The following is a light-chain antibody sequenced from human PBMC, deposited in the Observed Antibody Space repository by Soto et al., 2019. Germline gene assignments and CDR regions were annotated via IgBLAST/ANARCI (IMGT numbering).Light chain of an antibody. V-gene: IGLV1-40*01. CDR1: SSNIGAGYG. CDR3: QSYDSSLSGPSYV. CDR2: GNS. J-gene: IGLJ1*01. Sequence: QSALTQPPSVSGAPGQRVTISCTGSSSNIGAGYGVHWYQQLPGTAPKLLIYGNSNRPSGVPDRFSGSKSGTSASLAITGLQAEDEADYYCQSYDSSLSGPSYVFGTGTKVTVL.